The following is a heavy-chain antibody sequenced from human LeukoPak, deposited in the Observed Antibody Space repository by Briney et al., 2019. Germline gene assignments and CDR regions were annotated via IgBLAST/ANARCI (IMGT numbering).Heavy chain of an antibody. Sequence: GGSLRLSCAASGFTFSYYSMNWVRQAPGKGLEWVSYINSISGEIWYADSVKGRFTISRDDAKNSLYLQMNSLRDEDTAVYYCARDHGYAFDYWGQGTLVTVSS. J-gene: IGHJ4*02. V-gene: IGHV3-48*02. CDR2: INSISGEI. CDR1: GFTFSYYS. CDR3: ARDHGYAFDY. D-gene: IGHD5-12*01.